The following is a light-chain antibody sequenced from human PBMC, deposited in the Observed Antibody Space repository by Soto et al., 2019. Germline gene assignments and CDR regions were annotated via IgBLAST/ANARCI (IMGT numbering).Light chain of an antibody. CDR3: QQYRNWFIT. Sequence: VITQSPATLSVSPGERATLSCRASQSVSANLAWYQQKPGQAPRLLIYGASIRATGIPARFSGSGSGTEFTLTISSLQSEDFALYYCQQYRNWFITFGQGTRLEI. CDR1: QSVSAN. V-gene: IGKV3-15*01. J-gene: IGKJ5*01. CDR2: GAS.